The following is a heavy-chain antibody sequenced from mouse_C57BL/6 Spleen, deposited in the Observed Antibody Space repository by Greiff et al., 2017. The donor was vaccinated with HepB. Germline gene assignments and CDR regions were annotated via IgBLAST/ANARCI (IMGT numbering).Heavy chain of an antibody. Sequence: DVKLVESGEGLVKPGGSLKLSCAASGFTFSSYSMSWVRQTPEKRLEWVAYISSGGDDIDYADTVKGRFTISRDTASNTLYLQLSSLKSADTAVYYCTSDENGYWGQGTLVTVSA. CDR3: TSDENGY. CDR2: ISSGGDDI. V-gene: IGHV5-9-1*02. J-gene: IGHJ3*02. CDR1: GFTFSSYS.